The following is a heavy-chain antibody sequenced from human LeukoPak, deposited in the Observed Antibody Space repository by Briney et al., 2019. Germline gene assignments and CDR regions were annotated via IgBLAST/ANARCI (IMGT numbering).Heavy chain of an antibody. D-gene: IGHD6-6*01. V-gene: IGHV3-23*01. Sequence: PGGSLRLSCAASGFTFSSYAMSWVRQAPGKGLEWVSAISGSGGSTYYADSVKGRFTISRDNSKNTLYLQMNSLRAEDTAVYYCAIDGGSWSSRTPHFDYWGQGTLVTVSS. CDR1: GFTFSSYA. J-gene: IGHJ4*02. CDR3: AIDGGSWSSRTPHFDY. CDR2: ISGSGGST.